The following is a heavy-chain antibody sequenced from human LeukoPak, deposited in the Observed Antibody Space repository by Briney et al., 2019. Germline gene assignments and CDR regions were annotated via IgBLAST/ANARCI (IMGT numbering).Heavy chain of an antibody. Sequence: ASVKVSCKASGYTFTSYGISWVRQAPGQGLEWMGWIDPDSGGTNYAQKFQGRVTITRDTSISTAYMELGRLTSDDTAVYYCARGVHWNYVYPYYYYYMDVWGKGTTVTVSS. CDR1: GYTFTSYG. D-gene: IGHD1-7*01. CDR2: IDPDSGGT. CDR3: ARGVHWNYVYPYYYYYMDV. J-gene: IGHJ6*03. V-gene: IGHV1-2*02.